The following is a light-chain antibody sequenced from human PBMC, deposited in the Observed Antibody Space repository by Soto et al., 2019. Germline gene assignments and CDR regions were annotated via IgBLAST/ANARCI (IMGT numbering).Light chain of an antibody. CDR2: QDS. Sequence: SYELTQPPSVSVSPGQTASITCSGDKLGDKYACWYQQKPGQSPVLVIYQDSKRPSGIPERFSGSNSGNTATLTISGTQAMEEADYSCQAWNTSPVVFGGGTNPTVL. V-gene: IGLV3-1*01. J-gene: IGLJ2*01. CDR3: QAWNTSPVV. CDR1: KLGDKY.